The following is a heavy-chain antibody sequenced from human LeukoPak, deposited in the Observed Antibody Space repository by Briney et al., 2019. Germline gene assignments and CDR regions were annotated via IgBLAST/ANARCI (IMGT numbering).Heavy chain of an antibody. D-gene: IGHD3-9*01. Sequence: RTGGSLILSCAASGFTFSSYGVHSVRQAPGKGLGWVAAISYDGSNKYYADSVKGRFTISRDNSKNTLYLQMNSLRAEDRAVYYCAKERYLGTALGEIDYWGEGALVTVSS. CDR3: AKERYLGTALGEIDY. CDR1: GFTFSSYG. J-gene: IGHJ4*02. CDR2: ISYDGSNK. V-gene: IGHV3-30*18.